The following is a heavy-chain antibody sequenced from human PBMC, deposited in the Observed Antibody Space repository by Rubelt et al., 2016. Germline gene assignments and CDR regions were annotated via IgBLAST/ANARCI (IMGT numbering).Heavy chain of an antibody. CDR3: AKDFLATRPGGWFDP. D-gene: IGHD6-6*01. Sequence: VRPGGSLRLSCAASGFTFGGYSMNWLRQAPGKGLAWVSYISSSSSLIYYADSVKGRFPISRDNAKNSLYLQMNSLRAADTAVYYCAKDFLATRPGGWFDPWGQGTLVTVSS. CDR2: ISSSSSLI. J-gene: IGHJ5*02. V-gene: IGHV3-48*04. CDR1: GFTFGGYS.